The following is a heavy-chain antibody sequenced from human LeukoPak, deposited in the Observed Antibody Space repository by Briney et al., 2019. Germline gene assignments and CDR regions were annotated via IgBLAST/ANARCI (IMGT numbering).Heavy chain of an antibody. D-gene: IGHD1-26*01. J-gene: IGHJ4*02. CDR2: INGDGSST. CDR3: ARAFKIVGAYGY. Sequence: GGSLRLSCAASGFTFSSYWMHWVRQAPGKGLVWVSRINGDGSSTSYADSVKGRFTISRDNAKNTLYPQMNSLRAEDTAVYYCARAFKIVGAYGYWGQGTLVTVSS. V-gene: IGHV3-74*01. CDR1: GFTFSSYW.